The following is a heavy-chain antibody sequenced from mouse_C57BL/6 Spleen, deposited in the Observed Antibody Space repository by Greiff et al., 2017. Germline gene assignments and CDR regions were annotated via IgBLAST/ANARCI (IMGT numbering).Heavy chain of an antibody. CDR1: GYTFTSYW. CDR3: ASSSYYGSSYVDAMDY. D-gene: IGHD1-1*01. V-gene: IGHV1-55*01. J-gene: IGHJ4*01. Sequence: QVQLQQPGAELVKPGASVKMSCKASGYTFTSYWITWVKQRPGQGLEWIGDIYPGSGSTNYNEKFKSKATLTVDTSSSTAYMQLSSLTSEDSAVYYCASSSYYGSSYVDAMDYWGQGTSVTVSS. CDR2: IYPGSGST.